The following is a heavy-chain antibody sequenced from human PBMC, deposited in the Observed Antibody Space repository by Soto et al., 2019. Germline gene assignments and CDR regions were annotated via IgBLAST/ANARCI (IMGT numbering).Heavy chain of an antibody. CDR3: ARHTLSCSGDSCNYYYIMDL. Sequence: PGESLKISCKGSGYSFTSYWIGWVRQMPGKGLEWMGIIYPGDSDTRYSPSFQGQVTISADKCISTAYLQWSSLKVSDTAMYYCARHTLSCSGDSCNYYYIMDLWGQGTTVTVSS. V-gene: IGHV5-51*01. CDR1: GYSFTSYW. J-gene: IGHJ6*02. D-gene: IGHD2-15*01. CDR2: IYPGDSDT.